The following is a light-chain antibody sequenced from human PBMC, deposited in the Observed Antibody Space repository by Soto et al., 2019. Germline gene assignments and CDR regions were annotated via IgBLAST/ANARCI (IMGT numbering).Light chain of an antibody. J-gene: IGKJ2*01. CDR2: SAS. CDR3: QHHKSYPYT. Sequence: DIQLTQSPSFLSASVGDSVAITCRASQDISTFLAWYQQKPGKAPKLLIYSASNLYRWVPSRFRGSGSGTGFTPTVHNLKPEDFATFFCQHHKSYPYTFGQGTHLEIK. CDR1: QDISTF. V-gene: IGKV1-9*01.